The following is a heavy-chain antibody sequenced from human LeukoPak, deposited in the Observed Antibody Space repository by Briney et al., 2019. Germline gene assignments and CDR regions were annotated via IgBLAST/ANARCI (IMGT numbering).Heavy chain of an antibody. J-gene: IGHJ6*03. CDR3: ARGQGGYYYYYMDV. D-gene: IGHD2-15*01. Sequence: SETLSLTCTVSGGSISSGGYYWSWIRQPAGKGLEWIGRIYISGNTNYNPSLKSRVTISGDTSKNQFTLNLSSVTAADTAVYYCARGQGGYYYYYMDVWGKGTTVTVSS. V-gene: IGHV4-61*02. CDR2: IYISGNT. CDR1: GGSISSGGYY.